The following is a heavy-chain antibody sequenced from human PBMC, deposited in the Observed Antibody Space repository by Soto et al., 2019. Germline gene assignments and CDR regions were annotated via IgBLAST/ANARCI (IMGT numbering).Heavy chain of an antibody. Sequence: ASVKVSCKASGYTFTSYDINWVRQATGQGLEWMGWMNPNSGNTGYAQKFQGRVTMTRNTSISTAYMELSSLRSEDTAVYYCARGHYYDSSGYAVHDAFDTWRQGTMVTV. D-gene: IGHD3-22*01. CDR2: MNPNSGNT. CDR3: ARGHYYDSSGYAVHDAFDT. J-gene: IGHJ3*02. V-gene: IGHV1-8*01. CDR1: GYTFTSYD.